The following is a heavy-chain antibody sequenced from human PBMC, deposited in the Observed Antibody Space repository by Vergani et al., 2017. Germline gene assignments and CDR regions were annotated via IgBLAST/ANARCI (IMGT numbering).Heavy chain of an antibody. CDR1: GYSFTSYW. Sequence: EVQLVQSGAEVKKPGESLKISCKGSGYSFTSYWIGWVRQMPGKGLEWMGIIYHGDSDTRYSQSFQGQVTISADKSISTSYLQWSSLKASDTAMYYCARHRGRLGSEPLFWGQGTMVTVSS. CDR2: IYHGDSDT. CDR3: ARHRGRLGSEPLF. D-gene: IGHD3-16*01. V-gene: IGHV5-51*01. J-gene: IGHJ3*01.